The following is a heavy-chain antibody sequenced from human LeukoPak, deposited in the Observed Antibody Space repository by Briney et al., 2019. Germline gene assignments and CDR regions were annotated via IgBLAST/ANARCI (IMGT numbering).Heavy chain of an antibody. CDR1: GFTFKDYY. D-gene: IGHD3-10*01. V-gene: IGHV3-11*01. Sequence: GSLRLSCAAYGFTFKDYYMSWVRQAPGEGLEWVSYISSSGSTIYYADSVKGRFTISRDNAKNSLYLQMNSLRAEDTAVYYCARFYYGSGSYSLVYYGMDVWGQGTTVTVSS. CDR3: ARFYYGSGSYSLVYYGMDV. CDR2: ISSSGSTI. J-gene: IGHJ6*02.